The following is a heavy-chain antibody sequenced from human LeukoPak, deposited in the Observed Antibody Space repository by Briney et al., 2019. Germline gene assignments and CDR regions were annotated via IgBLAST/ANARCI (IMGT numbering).Heavy chain of an antibody. CDR3: ARDLKVGAGFDY. CDR2: ISSDGSSK. D-gene: IGHD1-26*01. CDR1: GFTFSNYA. J-gene: IGHJ4*02. Sequence: GGSLRLSCAASGFTFSNYAMHWVRQAPGKGLDWVALISSDGSSKYYADSVKGRFTISRDNAKNPLYLQMNSLRAEDTAVYYCARDLKVGAGFDYWGQGTLVTVSS. V-gene: IGHV3-30-3*01.